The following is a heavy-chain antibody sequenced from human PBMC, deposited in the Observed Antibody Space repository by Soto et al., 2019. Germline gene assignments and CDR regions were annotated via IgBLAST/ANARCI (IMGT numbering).Heavy chain of an antibody. Sequence: TAETLSLTCAIYGATFISHSSIFVRQPPGKGLEWIGEIDHGGSTNYNPSLKSRVTISGNTSKNQFSLELRSLTAADTGVYYCAAYDVGTIIQDYWGQGTRVTVSS. CDR3: AAYDVGTIIQDY. D-gene: IGHD2-21*02. CDR2: IDHGGST. V-gene: IGHV4-34*08. J-gene: IGHJ4*02. CDR1: GATFISHS.